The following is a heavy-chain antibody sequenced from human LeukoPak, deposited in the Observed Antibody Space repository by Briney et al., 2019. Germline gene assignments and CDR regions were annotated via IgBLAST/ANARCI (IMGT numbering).Heavy chain of an antibody. Sequence: KHGESLKISCKGSGYSFTSYWIGWVRQMPGKGLEWMWIIYPGDSDTRYSSSFQGQVTISADKSISTAYLQWSSLKASDTAMYYCARRDGYCSSTSCYADYYYGMDVWGQGTTVTVSS. CDR2: IYPGDSDT. V-gene: IGHV5-51*01. D-gene: IGHD2-2*01. CDR1: GYSFTSYW. CDR3: ARRDGYCSSTSCYADYYYGMDV. J-gene: IGHJ6*02.